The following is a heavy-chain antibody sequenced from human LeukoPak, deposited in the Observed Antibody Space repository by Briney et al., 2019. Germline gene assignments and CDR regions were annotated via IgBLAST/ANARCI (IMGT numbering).Heavy chain of an antibody. CDR3: ARAMQLVPDY. CDR1: GYTFTGYD. V-gene: IGHV1-2*02. Sequence: ASVKVSCKGSGYTFTGYDMLWVRRAPGQGLEWMGWINPNSGGTKYAQKFQGRVTMTSDTSISTAYMELSSLRSDDTAVYYCARAMQLVPDYWGQGTLVTVSS. J-gene: IGHJ4*02. CDR2: INPNSGGT. D-gene: IGHD6-13*01.